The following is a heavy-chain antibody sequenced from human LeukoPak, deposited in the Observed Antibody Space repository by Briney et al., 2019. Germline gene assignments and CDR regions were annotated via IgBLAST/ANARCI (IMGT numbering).Heavy chain of an antibody. Sequence: PGGSLRPSCAASGFTFSSYAMTWVRQAPGKGLEWVSTISNSGGSTYHADSVKGRFTISRDNSKNTLYLQMNSLRVEDTAIYYCAKHLRQQDRNDAFDIWGQGTMVTVSS. CDR2: ISNSGGST. CDR1: GFTFSSYA. V-gene: IGHV3-23*01. CDR3: AKHLRQQDRNDAFDI. D-gene: IGHD6-13*01. J-gene: IGHJ3*02.